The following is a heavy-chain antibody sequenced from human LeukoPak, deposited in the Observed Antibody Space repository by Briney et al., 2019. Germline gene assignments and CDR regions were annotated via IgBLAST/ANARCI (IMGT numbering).Heavy chain of an antibody. CDR1: GYTFTGYY. CDR3: ARDTSNYDFGIEPDY. Sequence: GASVKVSCKASGYTFTGYYMHWVRQAPGEGLEWMGWINPNSGGTNYAQKFQGRVTITRDTSISTAYMELSRLRSDDTAVYYCARDTSNYDFGIEPDYWGQGTLVTVSS. CDR2: INPNSGGT. V-gene: IGHV1-2*02. D-gene: IGHD3-3*01. J-gene: IGHJ4*02.